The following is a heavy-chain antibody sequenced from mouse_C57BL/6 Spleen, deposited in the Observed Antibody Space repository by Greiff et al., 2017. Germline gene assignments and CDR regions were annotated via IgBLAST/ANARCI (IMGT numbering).Heavy chain of an antibody. CDR2: ISYSGST. V-gene: IGHV3-8*01. CDR1: GYSITSDY. CDR3: ARDGDTTVVAPHYYAMDY. J-gene: IGHJ4*01. D-gene: IGHD1-1*01. Sequence: EVQLQESGPGLAKPSPTLSLTCSVTGYSITSDYWNWIRKFPGHKLEYMGYISYSGSTYYNPSHKSRISITRDTSKNQYYLQLNSVTTEDTATYDCARDGDTTVVAPHYYAMDYWGQGTSVTVSS.